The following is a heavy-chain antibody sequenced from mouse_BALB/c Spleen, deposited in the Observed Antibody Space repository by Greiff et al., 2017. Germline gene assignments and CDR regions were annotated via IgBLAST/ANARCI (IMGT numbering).Heavy chain of an antibody. Sequence: QVTLKESGPGILQPSQTLSLTCSFSGFSLSTSGMGVGWIRQPAGKGLEWLAHIWWDDDKRYNPALKSRLTISRDTSSNQVFLKIASVDTADTATYYCALGSSSSWFAYWGQGTLVTVSA. V-gene: IGHV8-8*01. D-gene: IGHD1-1*01. CDR2: IWWDDDK. CDR3: ALGSSSSWFAY. J-gene: IGHJ3*01. CDR1: GFSLSTSGMG.